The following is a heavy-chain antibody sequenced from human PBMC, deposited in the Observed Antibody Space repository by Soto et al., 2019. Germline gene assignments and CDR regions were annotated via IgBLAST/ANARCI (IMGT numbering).Heavy chain of an antibody. CDR2: ISYDGSNK. CDR1: GFTFSSYA. D-gene: IGHD5-18*01. CDR3: AGGYSLAQTGGY. J-gene: IGHJ4*02. Sequence: QVQLVESGGGVVQPGRSLRLSCAASGFTFSSYAMHWVRQAPGKGLKWVAVISYDGSNKYYADSVKGRFTISRDNSKNTLYLQMNSLRAEDTAVYYCAGGYSLAQTGGYWGQGTLVTVSS. V-gene: IGHV3-30-3*01.